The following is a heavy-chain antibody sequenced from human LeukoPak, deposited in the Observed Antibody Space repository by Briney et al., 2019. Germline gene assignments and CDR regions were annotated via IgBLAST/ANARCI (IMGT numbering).Heavy chain of an antibody. J-gene: IGHJ6*04. V-gene: IGHV3-7*03. CDR3: ARAQRITMVRGVNYYGMDV. CDR1: GFTFSSYW. Sequence: GGSLRLSCAASGFTFSSYWMSWVRQAPGKGLEWVANIKQDGSEKYYVDSVKGRFTISRDNAKSSLYLQMNSLRAEDTAVYYCARAQRITMVRGVNYYGMDVWGKGTTVTVSS. D-gene: IGHD3-10*01. CDR2: IKQDGSEK.